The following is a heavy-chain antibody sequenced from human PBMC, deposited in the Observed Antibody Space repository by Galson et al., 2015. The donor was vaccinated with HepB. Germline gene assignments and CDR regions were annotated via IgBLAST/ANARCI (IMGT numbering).Heavy chain of an antibody. CDR3: ARTRQPGLSGYYYFDY. D-gene: IGHD3-22*01. V-gene: IGHV1-18*04. CDR1: GYTFTSYG. J-gene: IGHJ4*02. Sequence: SVKVSCKASGYTFTSYGISWVRQAPGQGLEWMGWISAYNGNTNYAQKLQGRVTMTTDTSTSTAYMELRSLRSDDTAVYYCARTRQPGLSGYYYFDYWGQGTLVTVSS. CDR2: ISAYNGNT.